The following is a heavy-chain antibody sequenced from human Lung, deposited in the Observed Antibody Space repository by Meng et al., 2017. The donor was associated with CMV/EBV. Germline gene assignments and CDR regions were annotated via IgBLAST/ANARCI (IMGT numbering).Heavy chain of an antibody. CDR2: ISAYNGNT. Sequence: ASXXVSXKASGYTFTSYCITWVRQAPGQGLEWMGWISAYNGNTNYAQNLQGRVTMTTDTSTSTAYMELRSLRPDDTAVYYCSRGKYSKDELDLFDPLGQGXLVTVSS. J-gene: IGHJ5*02. V-gene: IGHV1-18*01. CDR1: GYTFTSYC. D-gene: IGHD4-11*01. CDR3: SRGKYSKDELDLFDP.